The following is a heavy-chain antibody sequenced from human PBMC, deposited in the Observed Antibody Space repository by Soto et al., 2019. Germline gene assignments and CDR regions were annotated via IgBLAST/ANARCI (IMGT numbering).Heavy chain of an antibody. Sequence: SETLSLTCAVYGGSFSNYFWTWIRQPPGKGLEWIGEINHSGSTNYNPSLKSRVTISLDTSKNQFSLKSSSVTAADTAVYYCASHLNFQDPPDYYGMDVWGQGTTVTVSS. J-gene: IGHJ6*02. CDR1: GGSFSNYF. CDR3: ASHLNFQDPPDYYGMDV. V-gene: IGHV4-34*01. CDR2: INHSGST.